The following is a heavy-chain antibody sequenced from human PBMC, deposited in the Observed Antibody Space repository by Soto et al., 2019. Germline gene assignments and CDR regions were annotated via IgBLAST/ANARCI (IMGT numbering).Heavy chain of an antibody. CDR1: GGSISSSNW. CDR3: ARSNSGNYYEVFDY. CDR2: IYHSGST. D-gene: IGHD1-26*01. V-gene: IGHV4-4*02. Sequence: QVQLQESGPGLVKPSGTLSLTCAVSGGSISSSNWWSWVRQPPGKGLEWIGEIYHSGSTNYNPSLKSRVTISVDKSKNQFSLKLSSVTASDTALYDCARSNSGNYYEVFDYWGQGTMVTVYS. J-gene: IGHJ4*02.